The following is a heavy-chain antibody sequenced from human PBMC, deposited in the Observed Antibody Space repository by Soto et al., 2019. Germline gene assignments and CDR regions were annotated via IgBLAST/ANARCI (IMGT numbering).Heavy chain of an antibody. V-gene: IGHV4-31*03. J-gene: IGHJ5*02. Sequence: KTSETLSLTCTVSGGSISSGGYYWSWIRQHPGKGLEWIGYIYYSGSTYYNPSLKSRVTISVDTSKNQFSLKLSSVTAADTAVYYCARVSYYYDSSGPKVSWFDPWGQGTLVTVSS. CDR2: IYYSGST. CDR1: GGSISSGGYY. D-gene: IGHD3-22*01. CDR3: ARVSYYYDSSGPKVSWFDP.